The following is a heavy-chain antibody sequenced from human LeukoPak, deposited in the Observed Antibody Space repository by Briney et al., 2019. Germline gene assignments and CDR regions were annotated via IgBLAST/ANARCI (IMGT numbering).Heavy chain of an antibody. V-gene: IGHV4-34*01. CDR3: ARKTTAGPTKAAFDI. J-gene: IGHJ3*02. CDR1: GGSFSGYY. CDR2: INHSGST. Sequence: PSETLSLTCAVYGGSFSGYYWSWIRQPPGKGLEWIGEINHSGSTNYNPSLKSRVTMSVDTSRSQFSLKLSSVTAVDTAVYYCARKTTAGPTKAAFDIWGQGTMVAVST. D-gene: IGHD2-21*02.